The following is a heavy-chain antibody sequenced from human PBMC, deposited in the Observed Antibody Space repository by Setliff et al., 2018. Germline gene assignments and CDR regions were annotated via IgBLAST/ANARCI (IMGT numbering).Heavy chain of an antibody. CDR2: IKQDGSEK. V-gene: IGHV3-7*01. D-gene: IGHD6-6*01. CDR1: GFTFSSYW. J-gene: IGHJ5*02. CDR3: ARAPSSSSASWFDP. Sequence: GGSLRLSCAASGFTFSSYWMSWVRQAPGKGLEWAANIKQDGSEKYYVDSVKGRFTISRDNAKNSLYLQMNSLRAEDTAVYYCARAPSSSSASWFDPWGQGTLVTVSS.